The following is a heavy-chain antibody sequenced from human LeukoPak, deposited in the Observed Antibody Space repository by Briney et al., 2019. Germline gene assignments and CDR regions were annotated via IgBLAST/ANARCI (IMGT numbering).Heavy chain of an antibody. CDR2: ISAYNGNT. J-gene: IGHJ4*02. D-gene: IGHD2-15*01. V-gene: IGHV1-18*04. CDR3: AREYCSGGSCSFDY. CDR1: VYTFTSYG. Sequence: ASVKVSCKASVYTFTSYGISWARQAPGQGLEWMGWISAYNGNTNYAQKLQGRVTMTTDTSTSTAYMELRSLRSDDTAVYYCAREYCSGGSCSFDYWGQGTLVTVSS.